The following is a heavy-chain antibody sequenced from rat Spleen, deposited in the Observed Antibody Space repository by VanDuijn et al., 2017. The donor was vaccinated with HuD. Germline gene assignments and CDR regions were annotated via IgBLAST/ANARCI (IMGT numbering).Heavy chain of an antibody. CDR3: TRDRILRSTGFDY. CDR1: GFTFSNYG. CDR2: ISYDGDRT. D-gene: IGHD1-6*01. J-gene: IGHJ2*01. Sequence: EVQLVESGGGLVQPGRSLKLSCAASGFTFSNYGMAWVRQAPTKGLEWVATISYDGDRTYYRDSVKGRFTMSRDNAKSSLYLQMDSLRSEDTATYYCTRDRILRSTGFDYWGQGVMVTVSS. V-gene: IGHV5-29*01.